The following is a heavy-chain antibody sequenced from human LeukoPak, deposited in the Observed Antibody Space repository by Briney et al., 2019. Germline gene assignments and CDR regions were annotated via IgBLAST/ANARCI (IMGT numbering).Heavy chain of an antibody. D-gene: IGHD3-3*01. CDR1: GFTFSSYA. Sequence: GGSLRLSCAASGFTFSSYAMHWVRQAPGKGLEYVSAISSNGGSTYYVNSVKGRFTISRDNSKNTLYLQMGSLRAEDMAVYYCARDSGYDFWSGYHVGYWGQGTLVTVSS. CDR2: ISSNGGST. V-gene: IGHV3-64*01. J-gene: IGHJ4*02. CDR3: ARDSGYDFWSGYHVGY.